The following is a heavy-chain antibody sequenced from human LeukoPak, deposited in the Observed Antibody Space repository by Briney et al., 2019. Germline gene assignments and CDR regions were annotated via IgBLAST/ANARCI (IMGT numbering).Heavy chain of an antibody. CDR2: IYYSGST. D-gene: IGHD4-23*01. CDR3: ARTYRTKTTVVTYYFDY. Sequence: SETLSLTCTVSGGSISSYYWSWIRQPPGKGLEWIGYIYYSGSTYYNPSLKSRVTISVDTSKNQFSLKLSSVTAADTAVYYCARTYRTKTTVVTYYFDYWGQGTLVTVSS. J-gene: IGHJ4*02. V-gene: IGHV4-59*08. CDR1: GGSISSYY.